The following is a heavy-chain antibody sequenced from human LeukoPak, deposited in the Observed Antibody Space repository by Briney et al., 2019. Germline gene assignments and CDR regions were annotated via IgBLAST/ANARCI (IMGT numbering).Heavy chain of an antibody. J-gene: IGHJ4*02. CDR3: AGGEPYVY. V-gene: IGHV3-33*01. D-gene: IGHD1-14*01. Sequence: LTGGSLRLSCAESGFTFTTYGMHWVRQAPGKGLEWVAIIWYDGSNKYYADSVRGRFTISRDNSKNTLYLQMNSLRVEDTAMYYCAGGEPYVYWGQGTLVTVSS. CDR2: IWYDGSNK. CDR1: GFTFTTYG.